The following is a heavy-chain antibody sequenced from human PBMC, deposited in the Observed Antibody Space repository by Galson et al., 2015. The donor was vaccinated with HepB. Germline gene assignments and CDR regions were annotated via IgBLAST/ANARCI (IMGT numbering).Heavy chain of an antibody. Sequence: SVKVSCKASGGTFSSYAISWVRQAPGQGLEWMGGIIPILGIANYAQKFQGRVTITADKSTSTAYMELSSLRSEDTAVYYCARDCGATVTMRNWFDPWGQGTLVTVSS. CDR3: ARDCGATVTMRNWFDP. CDR1: GGTFSSYA. CDR2: IIPILGIA. J-gene: IGHJ5*02. V-gene: IGHV1-69*10. D-gene: IGHD4-11*01.